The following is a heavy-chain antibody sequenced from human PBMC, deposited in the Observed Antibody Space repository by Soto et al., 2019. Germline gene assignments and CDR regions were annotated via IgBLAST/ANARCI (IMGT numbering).Heavy chain of an antibody. CDR3: ARTLPVAKGGFDP. J-gene: IGHJ5*02. V-gene: IGHV3-53*02. CDR1: GFTVSNTY. Sequence: EVQLVETGGGLIQPGGSLRLSCAASGFTVSNTYMTWVRQPPGKGLECVSVIYTAGGTNYADSVKSRFIISRDNSKNTLYLQMTSLRAEASAVYYCARTLPVAKGGFDPWGQGTLVTVSS. D-gene: IGHD2-2*01. CDR2: IYTAGGT.